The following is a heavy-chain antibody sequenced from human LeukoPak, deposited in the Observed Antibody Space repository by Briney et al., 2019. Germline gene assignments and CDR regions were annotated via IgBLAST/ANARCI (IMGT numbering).Heavy chain of an antibody. CDR1: GYFINSNYY. Sequence: SETLSLTCTVSGYFINSNYYWGWIRQPPGKGLGWIATISHSGSTYYNPSLKSRVTISVETSKNQSSLKLSSVTAADTAVYYCARINTIMATFDYWGQGTLVTVSS. CDR3: ARINTIMATFDY. CDR2: ISHSGST. J-gene: IGHJ4*02. D-gene: IGHD5-24*01. V-gene: IGHV4-38-2*02.